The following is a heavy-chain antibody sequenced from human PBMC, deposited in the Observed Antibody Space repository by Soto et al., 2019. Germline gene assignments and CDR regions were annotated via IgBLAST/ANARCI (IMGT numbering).Heavy chain of an antibody. J-gene: IGHJ4*02. CDR1: GFTCGSYA. CDR3: ATLGSSSWSPHYYFDY. Sequence: VGSLRLSCAASGFTCGSYAMSWVRQAPGKELEWVSAISGSGGSTYYADSVKGRFTISRDNSENTLYLQMNSLRAEDTAIYYCATLGSSSWSPHYYFDYWGQGTLVTVSS. D-gene: IGHD2-2*01. CDR2: ISGSGGST. V-gene: IGHV3-23*01.